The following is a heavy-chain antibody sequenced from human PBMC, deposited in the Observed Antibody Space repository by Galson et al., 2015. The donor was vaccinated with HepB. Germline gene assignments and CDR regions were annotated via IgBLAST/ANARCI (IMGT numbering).Heavy chain of an antibody. V-gene: IGHV1-18*01. Sequence: SVKVSCKASGYTFTSYGISWVRQAPGQGLEWMGWISAYNGNTNYAQKLQGRVTMTTDTSTSTAYMELRSLRSDDTAVYYCARRQSTSKFPYYYYYMDVWGKGTTVTVSS. J-gene: IGHJ6*03. CDR1: GYTFTSYG. D-gene: IGHD2-2*01. CDR2: ISAYNGNT. CDR3: ARRQSTSKFPYYYYYMDV.